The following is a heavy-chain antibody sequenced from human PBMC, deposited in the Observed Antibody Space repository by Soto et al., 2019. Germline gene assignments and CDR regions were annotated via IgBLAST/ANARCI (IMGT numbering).Heavy chain of an antibody. CDR3: AKAAVWTTVTQGRFDP. Sequence: EVQLVESGGGLVQPGRSLRLSCAASGFTFDDYAMHWVRQAPGKGLEWVSGISWNSGSIGYADSVKGRFTISRDNAKNSLYLQMNSLRAEDTALYYCAKAAVWTTVTQGRFDPWGQGTLVTVSS. D-gene: IGHD4-17*01. J-gene: IGHJ5*02. V-gene: IGHV3-9*01. CDR1: GFTFDDYA. CDR2: ISWNSGSI.